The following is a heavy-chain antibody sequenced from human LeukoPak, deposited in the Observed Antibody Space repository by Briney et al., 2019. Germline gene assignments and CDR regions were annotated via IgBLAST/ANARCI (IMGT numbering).Heavy chain of an antibody. J-gene: IGHJ4*02. CDR3: ARRRGGSYYYYFDY. V-gene: IGHV3-53*01. Sequence: GGSLRLSCAASGFTVSSNYMSWVRQAPGKGLEWVSVIYSGGSTYYADSVKGRFTISRDNSKNTLYLQMNSLRAEDTAVYYCARRRGGSYYYYFDYWGQGTLVTVSS. CDR1: GFTVSSNY. CDR2: IYSGGST. D-gene: IGHD1-26*01.